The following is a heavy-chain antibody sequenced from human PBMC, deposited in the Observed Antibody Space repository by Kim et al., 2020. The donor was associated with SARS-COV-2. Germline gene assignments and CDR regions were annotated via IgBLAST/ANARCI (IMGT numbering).Heavy chain of an antibody. CDR1: GYSFTSYW. D-gene: IGHD6-13*01. CDR3: ARWGIAAYPLYYYGMDV. V-gene: IGHV5-51*01. J-gene: IGHJ6*02. Sequence: GESLKISCKGSGYSFTSYWIGWVRQMPGKGLEWMGIIYPGDSDTRYSPSFQGQVTISADKSISTAYLQWSSLKASDTAMYYCARWGIAAYPLYYYGMDVWGQGTTVTVSS. CDR2: IYPGDSDT.